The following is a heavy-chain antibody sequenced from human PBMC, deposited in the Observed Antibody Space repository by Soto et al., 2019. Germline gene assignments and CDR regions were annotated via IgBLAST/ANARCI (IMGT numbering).Heavy chain of an antibody. CDR3: ARDFVVGGPTINYYDGMDV. CDR1: GFTVSSNY. J-gene: IGHJ6*02. D-gene: IGHD1-26*01. V-gene: IGHV3-66*01. Sequence: EVQLVESGGDLVQPGGSLRLSCAASGFTVSSNYMSWVRQAPGKGLEWISIIYSAGNTYYADSVKGRFTISRDNSKNTLYLQMNSLGAEDTAVYYCARDFVVGGPTINYYDGMDVWGQGTTVTVSS. CDR2: IYSAGNT.